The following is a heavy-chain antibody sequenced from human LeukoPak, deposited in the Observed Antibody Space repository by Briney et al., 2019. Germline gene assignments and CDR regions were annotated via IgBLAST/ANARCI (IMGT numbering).Heavy chain of an antibody. V-gene: IGHV3-53*01. J-gene: IGHJ4*02. Sequence: GGSLRLSCTVSGFTVSSNSMSWVRQAPGKGLEWVSFIYSDNTHYSDSVKGRFTISRDNSKNTLYLQMNSLRAEDTAVYYCAGASDYYGSGSPIDYWGQGTLVTVSS. CDR2: IYSDNT. CDR3: AGASDYYGSGSPIDY. CDR1: GFTVSSNS. D-gene: IGHD3-10*01.